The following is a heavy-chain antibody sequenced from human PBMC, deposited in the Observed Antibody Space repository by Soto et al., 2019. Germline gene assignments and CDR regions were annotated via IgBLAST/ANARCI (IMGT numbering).Heavy chain of an antibody. CDR3: ARGLSGSNYYYYGMDV. D-gene: IGHD1-26*01. CDR2: IIPIFGTA. V-gene: IGHV1-69*13. CDR1: GGTFSSYA. J-gene: IGHJ6*02. Sequence: SVMVSCKASGGTFSSYAISWVRQAPGQGLEWMGGIIPIFGTANYAQKFQGRVTITADESTSTAYMELSSLRSEDTAVYYCARGLSGSNYYYYGMDVWGQGTTVTVSS.